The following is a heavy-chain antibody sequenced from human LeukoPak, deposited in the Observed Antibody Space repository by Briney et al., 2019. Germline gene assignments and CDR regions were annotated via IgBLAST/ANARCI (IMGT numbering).Heavy chain of an antibody. D-gene: IGHD2-2*01. CDR3: ARDPSTMPFDY. Sequence: RAGGSLRLSCAASGFTISSYWMSWVRQAPVKGLEWVANIKQDGSEKHYVDSVKGRFTISRDNAKNSLYLQMNSLRAEDTAVYYCARDPSTMPFDYWGQGTLVTVSS. V-gene: IGHV3-7*01. CDR1: GFTISSYW. J-gene: IGHJ4*02. CDR2: IKQDGSEK.